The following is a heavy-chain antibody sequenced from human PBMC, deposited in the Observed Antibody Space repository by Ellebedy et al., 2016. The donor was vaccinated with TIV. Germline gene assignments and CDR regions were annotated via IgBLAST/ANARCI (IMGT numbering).Heavy chain of an antibody. J-gene: IGHJ4*02. CDR2: MFHSGST. CDR1: GGSLSSSSYY. CDR3: ARALSRGWYLFDY. D-gene: IGHD6-19*01. V-gene: IGHV4-39*07. Sequence: SETLSLXXTLSGGSLSSSSYYWGWIRQPPGKGLEWIGSMFHSGSTYYNPSLKSRVTISVDTTKNQWSLRLRSVTAADTAVYYCARALSRGWYLFDYWGQGILVSVSS.